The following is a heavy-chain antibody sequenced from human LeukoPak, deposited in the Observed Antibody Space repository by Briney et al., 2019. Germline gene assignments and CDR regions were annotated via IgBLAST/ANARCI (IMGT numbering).Heavy chain of an antibody. J-gene: IGHJ5*02. CDR1: GGTFSSYA. V-gene: IGHV1-69*05. D-gene: IGHD2-2*01. CDR2: IIPIFGTA. CDR3: ARDFDCSSTSCYSWFDP. Sequence: ASVKVSCKASGGTFSSYAISWVRQAPGQGLEWMGGIIPIFGTANYAQKFQGRVTITTDESTSTAYMELSSLRSEDSAVYYCARDFDCSSTSCYSWFDPWGQGTLVTVSS.